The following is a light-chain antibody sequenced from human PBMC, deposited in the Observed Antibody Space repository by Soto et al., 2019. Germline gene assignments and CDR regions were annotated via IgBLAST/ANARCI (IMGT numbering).Light chain of an antibody. CDR2: DVS. Sequence: EVVLTQSPATLSLSPGESATLSCSASESVSRYLAWYQQRPGQAPRLLMYDVSNRATGIPARFSGSGSGTDFTLTISSLEPEDFAIYYCQQGSNWPPRTFGQGTKVDIK. CDR1: ESVSRY. J-gene: IGKJ1*01. CDR3: QQGSNWPPRT. V-gene: IGKV3-11*01.